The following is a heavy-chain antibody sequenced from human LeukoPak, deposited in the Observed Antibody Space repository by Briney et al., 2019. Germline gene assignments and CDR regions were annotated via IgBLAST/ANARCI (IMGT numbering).Heavy chain of an antibody. CDR2: ISGSGGAT. Sequence: GGSLRLSCAASGFTFNNYAMSWVRQAPGKGLEWVSAISGSGGATYFADSVKGRFTISRDNSKNTLYLQMHSLRAEDTAVYYCAKALGSIVVTASDYWGQGTLVTVSS. CDR1: GFTFNNYA. J-gene: IGHJ4*02. V-gene: IGHV3-23*01. D-gene: IGHD5-12*01. CDR3: AKALGSIVVTASDY.